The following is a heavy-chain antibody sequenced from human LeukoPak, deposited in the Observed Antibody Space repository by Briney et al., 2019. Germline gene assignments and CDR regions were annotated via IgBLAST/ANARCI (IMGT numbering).Heavy chain of an antibody. CDR2: IYPGDSDT. Sequence: GXSLQISCQGSGYSFTSYWIGWVRQLPGKGLEWMGIIYPGDSDTRYSPSFQGQVTISADKSINTAYLQRSSLKASDTAMYYCARGGYYGSGSYYSFDYWGQGTLVTVSS. J-gene: IGHJ4*02. CDR1: GYSFTSYW. V-gene: IGHV5-51*01. D-gene: IGHD3-10*01. CDR3: ARGGYYGSGSYYSFDY.